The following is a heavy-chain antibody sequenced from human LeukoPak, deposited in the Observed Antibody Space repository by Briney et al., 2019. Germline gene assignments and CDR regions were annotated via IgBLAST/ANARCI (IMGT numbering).Heavy chain of an antibody. D-gene: IGHD6-6*01. Sequence: SETLSLTCTVSGGSVSSDNYYWSWVRQPPGKGLEWIGYIYYSGSTNYNPSLKSRVTISVDTSKSQFSLKLSSVTAADTAVYYCASRPTQGDWFDPWGQGTLVTVSS. V-gene: IGHV4-61*01. CDR3: ASRPTQGDWFDP. J-gene: IGHJ5*02. CDR2: IYYSGST. CDR1: GGSVSSDNYY.